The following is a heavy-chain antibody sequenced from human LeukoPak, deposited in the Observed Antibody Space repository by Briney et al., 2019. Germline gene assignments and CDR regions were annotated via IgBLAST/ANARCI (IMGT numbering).Heavy chain of an antibody. CDR1: GFTFDDYA. Sequence: GRSLRLSCAASGFTFDDYAMHWVRQAPGKGLEWVSGISWNGGSMGYADSVKGRFTISRDNAKNSLYLQMNSLRAEDTALYYCAKDVGGIVGATTSFDYWGQESLVTVSS. CDR2: ISWNGGSM. D-gene: IGHD1-26*01. CDR3: AKDVGGIVGATTSFDY. J-gene: IGHJ4*02. V-gene: IGHV3-9*01.